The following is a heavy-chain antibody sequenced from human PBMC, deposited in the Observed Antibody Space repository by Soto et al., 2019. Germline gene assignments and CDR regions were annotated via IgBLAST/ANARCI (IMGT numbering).Heavy chain of an antibody. Sequence: GASVKIDCKTSGFTFTRSAMQWVRQARGQRLEWIGWVVVGSGHTNYAQKFQESVTITRDMSTSTAYMELSSLKSEDTAVYYCAAVSLQWLYYFDYWGQGTLVTVSS. CDR3: AAVSLQWLYYFDY. D-gene: IGHD6-19*01. CDR1: GFTFTRSA. CDR2: VVVGSGHT. V-gene: IGHV1-58*02. J-gene: IGHJ4*02.